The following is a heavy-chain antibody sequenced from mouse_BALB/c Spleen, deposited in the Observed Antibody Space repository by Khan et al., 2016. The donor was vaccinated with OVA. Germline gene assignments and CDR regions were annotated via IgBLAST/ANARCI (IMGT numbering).Heavy chain of an antibody. CDR1: GYSITSDYA. CDR2: ISYSGST. V-gene: IGHV3-2*02. D-gene: IGHD2-14*01. J-gene: IGHJ3*01. Sequence: EVKLEESGPGLVKPSQSLSLTCTVTGYSITSDYAWNWIRQFPGNKLEWMGYISYSGSTSYNPSLKSRISITRDTSKNQFFLQLNSVTTEDTATYYCARGRYRYPFAYWGQGTLVTVSA. CDR3: ARGRYRYPFAY.